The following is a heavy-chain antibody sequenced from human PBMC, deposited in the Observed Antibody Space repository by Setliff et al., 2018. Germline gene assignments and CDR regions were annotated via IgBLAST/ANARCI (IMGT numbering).Heavy chain of an antibody. CDR1: GGSISSYY. CDR2: IYYSGST. V-gene: IGHV4-59*08. CDR3: ARGKSVTASNWFDP. Sequence: TLSLTCTVSGGSISSYYWSWIRQPPGKGLEWIGYIYYSGSTSYNPSLESRVSISIDTSKNQFSLKLSSVTAADTAVYYCARGKSVTASNWFDPWGQGTLVTVSS. J-gene: IGHJ5*02. D-gene: IGHD5-18*01.